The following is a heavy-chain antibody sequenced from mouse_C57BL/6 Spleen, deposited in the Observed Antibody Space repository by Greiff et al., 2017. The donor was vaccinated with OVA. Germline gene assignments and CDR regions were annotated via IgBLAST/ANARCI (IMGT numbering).Heavy chain of an antibody. CDR2: IYPSDSET. Sequence: VQLQQPGAELVRPGSSVKLSCKASGYTFTSYWMDWVKQRPGQGLEWIGNIYPSDSETHYNQKFKDKATLTVDKSPSTAYMQLSSLTSEDSAVYYCARGDYGSSYRYFDVWGTGTTVTVSS. CDR1: GYTFTSYW. V-gene: IGHV1-61*01. J-gene: IGHJ1*03. D-gene: IGHD1-1*01. CDR3: ARGDYGSSYRYFDV.